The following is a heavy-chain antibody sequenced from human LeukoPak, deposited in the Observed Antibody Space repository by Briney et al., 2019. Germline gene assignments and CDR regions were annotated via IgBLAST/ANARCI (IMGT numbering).Heavy chain of an antibody. CDR3: AKGPAYCGGDCYRDY. V-gene: IGHV3-23*01. D-gene: IGHD2-21*02. J-gene: IGHJ4*02. CDR2: ISGSGGST. Sequence: GGSLRLSCAASGFTFSSYAMSCVRQAPGKGLEWVSAISGSGGSTYYADSVKGRFTISRDNSKNTLYLQMNSLRAEDTAVYYCAKGPAYCGGDCYRDYWGQGTLVTVSS. CDR1: GFTFSSYA.